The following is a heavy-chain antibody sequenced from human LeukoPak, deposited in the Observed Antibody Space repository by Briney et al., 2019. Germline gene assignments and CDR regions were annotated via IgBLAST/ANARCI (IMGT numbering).Heavy chain of an antibody. CDR2: INHSGST. CDR1: GGSFSGYY. J-gene: IGHJ3*02. CDR3: ARERPYCSGGSCYSVIHSHAFDI. V-gene: IGHV4-34*01. D-gene: IGHD2-15*01. Sequence: SEXXSLTCAVYGGSFSGYYWSWIRQPPGKGLEWIGEINHSGSTNYNPSLKSRGTISVDTSKKKYSRRQRSVKTEDTAEYYWARERPYCSGGSCYSVIHSHAFDIWGQGTMVTVSS.